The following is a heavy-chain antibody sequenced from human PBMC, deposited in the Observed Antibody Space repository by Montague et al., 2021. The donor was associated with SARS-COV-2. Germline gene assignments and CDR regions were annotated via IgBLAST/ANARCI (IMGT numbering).Heavy chain of an antibody. D-gene: IGHD3-9*01. CDR1: GFTFSDYI. CDR3: ARDTRYFDRLFRSNYYYGLDV. V-gene: IGHV3-9*01. CDR2: ISWNSETI. Sequence: SLRLSCAASGFTFSDYIMHWVRQPPGKGLEWVSTISWNSETIGYADSVKGRFTISRDNAKNSLYLEMNSLRDEDTAVYYCARDTRYFDRLFRSNYYYGLDVWGQGTTVTVSS. J-gene: IGHJ6*02.